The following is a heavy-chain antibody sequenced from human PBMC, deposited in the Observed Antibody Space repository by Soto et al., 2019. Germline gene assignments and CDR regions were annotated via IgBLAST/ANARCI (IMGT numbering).Heavy chain of an antibody. CDR2: IYYSGST. D-gene: IGHD3-22*01. CDR3: ARLRGLVYYYDSSGAYYFDY. CDR1: GGSISSYY. Sequence: SETLSLTCTVSGGSISSYYWSWIRQPPGKGLEWIGYIYYSGSTNYNPSLKSRVTISVDTSKNQFSLKLSSVTAADTAVYYCARLRGLVYYYDSSGAYYFDYWGQRTLVTVS. J-gene: IGHJ4*02. V-gene: IGHV4-59*08.